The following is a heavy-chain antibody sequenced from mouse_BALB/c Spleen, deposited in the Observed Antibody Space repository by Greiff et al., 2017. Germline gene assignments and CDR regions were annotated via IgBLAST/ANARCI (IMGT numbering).Heavy chain of an antibody. D-gene: IGHD2-3*01. V-gene: IGHV14-3*02. J-gene: IGHJ3*01. CDR1: GFNIKDTY. Sequence: VQLQQSGAELVKPGASVKLSCTASGFNIKDTYMHWVKQRPEQGLEWIGRIDPANGNTKYDPKFQGKATITADTSSNTAYLQLSSLTSEDTAVYYCARGGIYDGYSWFAYWGQGTLVTVSA. CDR3: ARGGIYDGYSWFAY. CDR2: IDPANGNT.